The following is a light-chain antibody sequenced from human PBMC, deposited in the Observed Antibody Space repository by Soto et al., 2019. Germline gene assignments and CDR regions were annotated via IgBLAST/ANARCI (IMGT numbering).Light chain of an antibody. Sequence: IVMTQTPLSSHVTLGQPASISCRSSQGLVPGYGDTYLHWLQQRPGQPPRLLIYKVSNRVSGVPDRFSGSGAGTDFTLNISRVEPEDVGIYYCMQATQFPHTFGQGTKLEI. J-gene: IGKJ2*01. CDR2: KVS. CDR3: MQATQFPHT. V-gene: IGKV2-24*01. CDR1: QGLVPGYGDTY.